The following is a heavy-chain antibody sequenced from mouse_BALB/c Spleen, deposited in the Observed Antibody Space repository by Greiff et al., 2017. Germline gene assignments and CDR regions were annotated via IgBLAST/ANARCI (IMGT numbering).Heavy chain of an antibody. CDR2: IDPENGNT. V-gene: IGHV14-1*02. J-gene: IGHJ4*01. CDR1: GFNIKDYY. D-gene: IGHD2-4*01. CDR3: ARWITTDYYAMDY. Sequence: EVQRVESGAELVRPGALVKLSCKASGFNIKDYYMHWVKQRPEQGLEWIGWIDPENGNTIYDPKFQGKASITADTSSNTAYLQLSSLTSEDTAVYYCARWITTDYYAMDYWGQGTSVTVSS.